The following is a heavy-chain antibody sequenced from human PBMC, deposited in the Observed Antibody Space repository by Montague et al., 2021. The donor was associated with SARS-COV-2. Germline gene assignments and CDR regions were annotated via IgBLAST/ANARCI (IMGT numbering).Heavy chain of an antibody. CDR2: IYYAGNT. D-gene: IGHD1-26*01. J-gene: IGHJ6*02. Sequence: SETLSLTCAVSDGSISSPNWWNWVRQPPGKGLEWIGEIYYAGNTNYNPFIKSRVTIFIDKSKNHFSLQLSSVTAADTALYYCARGGTYHYGMDVWGQGTTVAVSS. CDR1: DGSISSPNW. V-gene: IGHV4-4*02. CDR3: ARGGTYHYGMDV.